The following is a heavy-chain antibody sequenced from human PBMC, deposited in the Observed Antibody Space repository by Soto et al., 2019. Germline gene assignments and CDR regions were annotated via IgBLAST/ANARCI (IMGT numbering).Heavy chain of an antibody. CDR3: AREAYSSSFYYYYYMDV. D-gene: IGHD6-6*01. CDR1: GFTFRNYA. CDR2: ISSSSSTI. Sequence: GGSLRLSCAASGFTFRNYAMNWVRQAPGKGLEWVSYISSSSSTIYYADSVKGRFTISRDNAKNSLYLQMNSLRAEDTAVYYCAREAYSSSFYYYYYMDVWGKGTTVTVSS. J-gene: IGHJ6*03. V-gene: IGHV3-48*01.